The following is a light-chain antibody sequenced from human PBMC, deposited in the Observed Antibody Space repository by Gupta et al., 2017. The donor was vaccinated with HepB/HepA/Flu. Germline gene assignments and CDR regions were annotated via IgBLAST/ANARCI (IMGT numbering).Light chain of an antibody. CDR1: QSVSSN. V-gene: IGKV3-15*01. CDR3: QQYNNWPT. Sequence: PGERATLSCRASQSVSSNLAWYQQKPGQAPRLLIYGASTRATGIPARFSGSGSGTECTLTISSLQSEDFAVYHCQQYNNWPTFGQGTKVEIK. J-gene: IGKJ1*01. CDR2: GAS.